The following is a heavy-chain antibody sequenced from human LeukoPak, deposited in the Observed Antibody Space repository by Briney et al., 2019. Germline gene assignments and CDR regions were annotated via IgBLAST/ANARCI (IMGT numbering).Heavy chain of an antibody. Sequence: GSLRLSCAASGFTFSSYTMNWVRQAPGKGLECVSSISSSSNYLYYAYSVKGRFTISRDNAKNSLYLQMNSLRAEDTAVYYCARESHEWRYFDYWGQGTLVTVSS. V-gene: IGHV3-21*01. CDR3: ARESHEWRYFDY. J-gene: IGHJ4*02. D-gene: IGHD2-8*01. CDR2: ISSSSNYL. CDR1: GFTFSSYT.